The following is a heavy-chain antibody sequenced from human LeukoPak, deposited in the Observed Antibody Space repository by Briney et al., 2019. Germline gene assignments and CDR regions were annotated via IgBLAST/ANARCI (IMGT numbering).Heavy chain of an antibody. V-gene: IGHV4-39*01. CDR3: ARQTVAGNFDY. Sequence: SETLSLTCTVSGGSISSSSYYWGWIRQPPGKGLEWIGSIYYSGSTYYNPSLKSRVTISVDTSKNQFSLKLSSVTAADTAAYYCARQTVAGNFDYWGQGTLVTVSS. CDR2: IYYSGST. CDR1: GGSISSSSYY. D-gene: IGHD6-19*01. J-gene: IGHJ4*02.